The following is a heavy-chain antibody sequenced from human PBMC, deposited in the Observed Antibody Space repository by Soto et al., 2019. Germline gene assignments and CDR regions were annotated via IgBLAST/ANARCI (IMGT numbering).Heavy chain of an antibody. D-gene: IGHD3-10*01. V-gene: IGHV4-31*03. CDR1: GGSISSGGYY. CDR2: IYYSGST. J-gene: IGHJ5*02. CDR3: VLCRGSGINWFDP. Sequence: PSETLSLTCTVSGGSISSGGYYWSWIRQHPGKGLEWIGYIYYSGSTYYNPSLKSRVTISVDTAKNQFSLKLSSVTAAATAVYYCVLCRGSGINWFDPWGQGTLVTVSS.